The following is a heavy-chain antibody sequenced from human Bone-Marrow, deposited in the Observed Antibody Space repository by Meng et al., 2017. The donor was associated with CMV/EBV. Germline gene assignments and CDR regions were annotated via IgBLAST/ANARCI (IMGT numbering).Heavy chain of an antibody. CDR2: INHSGST. CDR3: ARVGVLEASRRGYCSSTSCRRGGMDV. CDR1: GGSFSGYY. V-gene: IGHV4-34*01. Sequence: SETLSLTCAVYGGSFSGYYWSWIRQPPGKGLEWIGEINHSGSTNYNPSLKSRVTISVDTSKNQFHLKLSFVTAADTAVYYCARVGVLEASRRGYCSSTSCRRGGMDVWGQGTTVTVSS. D-gene: IGHD2-2*01. J-gene: IGHJ6*02.